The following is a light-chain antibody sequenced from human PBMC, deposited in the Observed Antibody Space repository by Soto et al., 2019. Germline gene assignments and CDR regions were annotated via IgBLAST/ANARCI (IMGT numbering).Light chain of an antibody. Sequence: QSVLTQPASVSGSPGQSITISCTGTSSDVGSYSLLSWYQHHPGKAPKLIIYEDIKGPSGVSNRFSGSKSGNTASLRISGLQAEDEADYYCYTYAGGRTYLFGTGTKVTV. CDR2: EDI. CDR3: YTYAGGRTYL. J-gene: IGLJ1*01. CDR1: SSDVGSYSL. V-gene: IGLV2-23*01.